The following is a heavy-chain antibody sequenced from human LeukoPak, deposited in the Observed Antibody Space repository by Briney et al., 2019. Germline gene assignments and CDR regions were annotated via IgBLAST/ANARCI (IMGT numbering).Heavy chain of an antibody. D-gene: IGHD3-10*01. V-gene: IGHV3-21*01. Sequence: PGGSLRLSCAASGFTFSSYSMNWVRQAPGKGLEWVSSISSSSSYIYYADSVKGRFTISRDNAKNSLYLQMNSLRAEDTAVYYCARYGGGHWAFDIWGQGTMVTVFS. J-gene: IGHJ3*02. CDR3: ARYGGGHWAFDI. CDR1: GFTFSSYS. CDR2: ISSSSSYI.